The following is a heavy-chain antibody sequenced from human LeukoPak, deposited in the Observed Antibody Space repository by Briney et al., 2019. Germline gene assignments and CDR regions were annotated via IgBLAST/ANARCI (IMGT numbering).Heavy chain of an antibody. CDR3: ARVDIAAAGDFDY. Sequence: SGGSLRLSCAVSGFTFSSDSMNWVRQAPGKGLEWVSSISSSSSYIYYADSVKSRFTISRDNAKNSLYLQMNSLRAEDTAVYYCARVDIAAAGDFDYWGQGTLVTVSS. D-gene: IGHD6-13*01. CDR1: GFTFSSDS. V-gene: IGHV3-21*01. CDR2: ISSSSSYI. J-gene: IGHJ4*02.